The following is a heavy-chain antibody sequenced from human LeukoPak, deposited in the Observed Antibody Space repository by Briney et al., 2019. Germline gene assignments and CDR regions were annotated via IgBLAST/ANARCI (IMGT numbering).Heavy chain of an antibody. D-gene: IGHD6-13*01. CDR2: IRYDGSNK. J-gene: IGHJ6*02. CDR3: AKDSLYSSSWYSSSALKPYYYYGVDV. Sequence: PGVSLRLSCAASGFTFSSYGMHWVRQAPGKGLEWVAFIRYDGSNKYYADSVKGRFTISRDNSKNTLYLQMDSLRAEDTAVYYCAKDSLYSSSWYSSSALKPYYYYGVDVWGQGTTVTVSS. V-gene: IGHV3-30*02. CDR1: GFTFSSYG.